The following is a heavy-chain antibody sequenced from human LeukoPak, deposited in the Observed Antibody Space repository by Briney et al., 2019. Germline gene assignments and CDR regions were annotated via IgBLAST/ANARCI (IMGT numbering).Heavy chain of an antibody. J-gene: IGHJ4*02. V-gene: IGHV3-23*01. D-gene: IGHD1-1*01. Sequence: GGSLRLSCAASGFTFSSYSMNWVRQAPGKGLEWVSAISGSGGSTYYADSVKGRFTISRDNSKNTLYLQMNSLRAEDTAVYYCANSRTRPPKYYFDYWGQGTLVAVSS. CDR2: ISGSGGST. CDR1: GFTFSSYS. CDR3: ANSRTRPPKYYFDY.